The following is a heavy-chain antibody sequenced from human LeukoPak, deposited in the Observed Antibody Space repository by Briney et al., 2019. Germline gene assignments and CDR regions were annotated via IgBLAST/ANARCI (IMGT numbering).Heavy chain of an antibody. J-gene: IGHJ4*02. V-gene: IGHV4-34*01. CDR2: INHSGST. Sequence: SGTLSLTCAVSGGSFSGYYWSWIRQPPGKGLEWIGEINHSGSTNYNPSLKSRVTISVDTSKNQFSLKLSSVTAADTAVYYCARGGYSYGRRFDYWGQGTLVTVSS. CDR3: ARGGYSYGRRFDY. D-gene: IGHD5-18*01. CDR1: GGSFSGYY.